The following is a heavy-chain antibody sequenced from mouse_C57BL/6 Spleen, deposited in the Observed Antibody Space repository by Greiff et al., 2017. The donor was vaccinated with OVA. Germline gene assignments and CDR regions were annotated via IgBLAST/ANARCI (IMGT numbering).Heavy chain of an antibody. J-gene: IGHJ3*01. CDR3: TTWESVGYCAY. CDR1: GFNIKDDY. D-gene: IGHD2-3*01. CDR2: IDPENGDT. Sequence: EVQLQQSGAELVRPGASVKLSCTASGFNIKDDYMHWVKQRPEQGLEWIGWIDPENGDTEYASKFQGKATITADTSSNTAYLQLSSLTSEDTAVYYCTTWESVGYCAYWGQGTLVTVSA. V-gene: IGHV14-4*01.